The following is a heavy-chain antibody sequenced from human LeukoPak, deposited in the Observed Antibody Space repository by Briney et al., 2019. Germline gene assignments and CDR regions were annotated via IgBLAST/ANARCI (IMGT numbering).Heavy chain of an antibody. V-gene: IGHV4-59*01. J-gene: IGHJ4*02. D-gene: IGHD4-23*01. CDR3: TRGTAVYGGNSPYYFDY. CDR2: IYYSGST. Sequence: SETLSLTCTVSGGSISSYYWSWIRQPPGKGLEWIGYIYYSGSTNYNPSLKSRVSISVDTSKNQFSLKLTSVTTADTAVYYCTRGTAVYGGNSPYYFDYRGQGTLVTVPS. CDR1: GGSISSYY.